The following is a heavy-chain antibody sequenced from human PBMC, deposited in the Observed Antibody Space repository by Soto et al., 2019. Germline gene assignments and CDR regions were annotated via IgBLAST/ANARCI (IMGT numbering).Heavy chain of an antibody. CDR3: RKDYSPLAAPQYFDVDA. J-gene: IGHJ6*02. V-gene: IGHV3-30*18. CDR1: GFSFTRYG. Sequence: GGSLRLSCAASGFSFTRYGMHWVRQAPGKGLEWVAVISDDGRNLHYGDSVRGRFTISRGNSQSTLYLHMNSLKPEATAVYYCRKDYSPLAAPQYFDVDAWGQGTTVTVSS. CDR2: ISDDGRNL. D-gene: IGHD2-21*01.